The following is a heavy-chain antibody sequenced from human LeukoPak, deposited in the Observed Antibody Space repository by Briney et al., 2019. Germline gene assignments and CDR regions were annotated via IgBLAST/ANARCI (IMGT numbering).Heavy chain of an antibody. CDR1: GFTFSSYW. D-gene: IGHD6-13*01. CDR3: TTTRLADAFYFDY. Sequence: RSGGSLRLSCAASGFTFSSYWMHWVRQAPGKGLVWVSRINSDGSRTTYADAVKGRFTVSRDNAKNTLYLQMNSLRAEDTAVYHCTTTRLADAFYFDYWGQGTLVTVSS. J-gene: IGHJ4*02. CDR2: INSDGSRT. V-gene: IGHV3-74*01.